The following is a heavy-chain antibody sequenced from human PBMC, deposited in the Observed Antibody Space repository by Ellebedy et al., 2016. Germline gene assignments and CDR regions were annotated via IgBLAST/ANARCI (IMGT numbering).Heavy chain of an antibody. CDR1: GFAFSNFA. V-gene: IGHV3-23*01. CDR2: ISGSGGNT. Sequence: GESLKISCAASGFAFSNFAMNWVRQAPGEGLDWVSTISGSGGNTYYADSVKGRFTISRDNSKNTLYLQMNNLRVEDTAVYYCARAPVPAANYYYYGMDVWGQGTTVTVSS. CDR3: ARAPVPAANYYYYGMDV. J-gene: IGHJ6*02. D-gene: IGHD2-2*01.